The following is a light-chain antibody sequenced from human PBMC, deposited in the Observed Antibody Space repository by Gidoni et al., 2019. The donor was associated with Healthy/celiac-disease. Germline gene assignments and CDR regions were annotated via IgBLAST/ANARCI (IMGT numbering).Light chain of an antibody. CDR1: QSVSSSY. CDR2: GAS. J-gene: IGKJ1*01. CDR3: QQYGSSPGT. Sequence: EIVLTHSPGTLSLSPGERATLSCRASQSVSSSYLAWYQQKPGQAPRLLIYGASSRATGIPDRFSVSGSGTDFTLTISRLEPEDFAVYYCQQYGSSPGTFGQGTKVEIK. V-gene: IGKV3-20*01.